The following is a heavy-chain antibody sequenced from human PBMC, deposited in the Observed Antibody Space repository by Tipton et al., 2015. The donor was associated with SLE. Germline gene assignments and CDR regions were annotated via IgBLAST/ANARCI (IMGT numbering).Heavy chain of an antibody. CDR2: ISSSSSYI. Sequence: GSLRLSCAASGFTVSSNYMSWVRQAPGKGLEWVSSISSSSSYIYYADSVKGRFTISRDNAKNSLYLQMNSLRAEDTAVYYCAAVVGASYYFDYWGQGTLVTVSS. J-gene: IGHJ4*02. CDR3: AAVVGASYYFDY. CDR1: GFTVSSNY. V-gene: IGHV3-21*03. D-gene: IGHD1-26*01.